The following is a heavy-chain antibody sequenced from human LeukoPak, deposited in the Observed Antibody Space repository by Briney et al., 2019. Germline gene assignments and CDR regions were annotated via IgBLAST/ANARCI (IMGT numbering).Heavy chain of an antibody. Sequence: PSETLSLTCTVSGGSISSGGYYWSWIRQPPGKGLEWIGYIYHSGSTYYNPSLKSRVTISVDRSKNQFSLKLSSVTAADTAVYYCARKGGDKAFDIWGQGTMVTVSS. CDR2: IYHSGST. J-gene: IGHJ3*02. CDR1: GGSISSGGYY. D-gene: IGHD3-16*01. V-gene: IGHV4-30-2*01. CDR3: ARKGGDKAFDI.